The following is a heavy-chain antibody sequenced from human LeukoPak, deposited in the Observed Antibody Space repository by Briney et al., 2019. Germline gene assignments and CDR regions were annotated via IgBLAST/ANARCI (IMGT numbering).Heavy chain of an antibody. J-gene: IGHJ4*02. Sequence: GGSLRLSCAASGFTFSSYAMSWVRQAPGKGLEWVSAMSGSGSSTLYADSVKGRFIISRDNSKNTLYLQLNSLRAEDTAVYYCAKGKDTYNYDSSGYYFGEYWGQGTLVTVSS. D-gene: IGHD3-22*01. CDR3: AKGKDTYNYDSSGYYFGEY. CDR1: GFTFSSYA. CDR2: MSGSGSST. V-gene: IGHV3-23*01.